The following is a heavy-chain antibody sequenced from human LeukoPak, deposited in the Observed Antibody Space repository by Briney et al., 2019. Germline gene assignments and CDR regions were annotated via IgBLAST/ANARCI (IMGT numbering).Heavy chain of an antibody. D-gene: IGHD5-18*01. CDR2: ISSSSSYI. J-gene: IGHJ6*02. Sequence: GGSLRLSCAASGFTFSSYSMNWVRQAPGKGLEWVSSISSSSSYIYYADSVKGRFTISRDNAKNSLYLQMNSLRAEDTAVYYCAKDLAVIPNTAMVDYYYYGMDVWGQGTTVTVSS. CDR1: GFTFSSYS. CDR3: AKDLAVIPNTAMVDYYYYGMDV. V-gene: IGHV3-21*01.